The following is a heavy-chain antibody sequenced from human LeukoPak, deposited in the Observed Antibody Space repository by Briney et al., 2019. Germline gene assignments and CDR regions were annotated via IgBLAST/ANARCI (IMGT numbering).Heavy chain of an antibody. D-gene: IGHD6-13*01. V-gene: IGHV3-11*01. CDR2: ISSSGSTI. Sequence: GGSLRLSCAASGFTFSDYYMSWIRQAPGKGLEWVSYISSSGSTIYYADSVKGRFTISRDNAKNSLYLQMNSLRAEDTAVYYCARLYLQPSWYVFRSNYYYYMDVWGKGTTVTVSS. CDR3: ARLYLQPSWYVFRSNYYYYMDV. CDR1: GFTFSDYY. J-gene: IGHJ6*03.